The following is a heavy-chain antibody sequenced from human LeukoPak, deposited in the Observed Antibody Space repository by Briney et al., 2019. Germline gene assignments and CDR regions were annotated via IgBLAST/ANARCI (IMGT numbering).Heavy chain of an antibody. D-gene: IGHD1-26*01. CDR2: ISAYNGNT. V-gene: IGHV1-18*01. CDR3: ARALRVGAAGSDAFDI. J-gene: IGHJ3*02. CDR1: GYTFTSYG. Sequence: DSVKVSCKASGYTFTSYGISWVRQAPGQGLEWMGWISAYNGNTNYAQKLQGRVTMTTDTSTSTAYMELRGLRSDDTAVYYCARALRVGAAGSDAFDIWGQETMVTVSS.